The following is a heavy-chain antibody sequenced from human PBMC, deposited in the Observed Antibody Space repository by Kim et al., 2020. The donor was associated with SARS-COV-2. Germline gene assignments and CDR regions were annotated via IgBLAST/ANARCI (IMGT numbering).Heavy chain of an antibody. J-gene: IGHJ4*02. Sequence: GGSLRLSCAASEFTVSTNYMSWVRQAPGKGLEWVSLIYADGSTFYADSVKGRFTTSRDNSKNTLYLQLNSLRAEDTAVYYCASFWMETDYWGQGTLVTVSS. CDR2: IYADGST. CDR3: ASFWMETDY. D-gene: IGHD3-3*01. CDR1: EFTVSTNY. V-gene: IGHV3-53*01.